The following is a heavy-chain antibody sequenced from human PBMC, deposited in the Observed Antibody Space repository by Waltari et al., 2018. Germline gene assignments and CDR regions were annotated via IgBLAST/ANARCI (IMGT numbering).Heavy chain of an antibody. J-gene: IGHJ5*02. CDR2: KNPGGGST. V-gene: IGHV1-46*01. CDR3: ARDWDSSGSPISGWFDP. CDR1: GYTFTSYY. D-gene: IGHD6-19*01. Sequence: QVQLVQSGAEVKKPGASVKVSCKASGYTFTSYYMHWVRQAPGQGLEWMGKKNPGGGSTSDAQKSQGRVTMTRDTSTSTVYMELSSLRSEDTAVYYCARDWDSSGSPISGWFDPWGQGTLVTVSS.